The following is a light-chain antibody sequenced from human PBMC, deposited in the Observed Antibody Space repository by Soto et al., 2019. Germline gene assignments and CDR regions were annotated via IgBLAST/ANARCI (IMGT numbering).Light chain of an antibody. V-gene: IGKV1-33*01. Sequence: DIQMTQSPSSLSASVGDRVTITCQASQDISNYLNWYQQKPGKAPKLLIYDAFNLETRVPSRFSGSGSGTDFTFAISSLQPEDIATYYYQKYDNLPPSTFGQGTRLEIK. CDR1: QDISNY. CDR2: DAF. J-gene: IGKJ5*01. CDR3: QKYDNLPPST.